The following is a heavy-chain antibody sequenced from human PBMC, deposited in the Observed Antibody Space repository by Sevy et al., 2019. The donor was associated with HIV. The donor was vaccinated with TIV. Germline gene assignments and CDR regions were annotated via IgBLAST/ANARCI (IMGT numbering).Heavy chain of an antibody. Sequence: ASVKVSCKASGFTFTSSAVQWVRQARGQRLEWIGWIVVGSGNTNYAQKFQERVTITRDMSTSTAYMELSSLGSEDTAVYYCGADRVSPSFYYYYGMDVWGQGTTVTVSS. D-gene: IGHD3-10*01. CDR1: GFTFTSSA. CDR2: IVVGSGNT. J-gene: IGHJ6*02. V-gene: IGHV1-58*01. CDR3: GADRVSPSFYYYYGMDV.